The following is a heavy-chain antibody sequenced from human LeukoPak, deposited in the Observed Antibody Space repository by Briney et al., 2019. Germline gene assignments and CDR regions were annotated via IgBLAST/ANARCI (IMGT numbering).Heavy chain of an antibody. CDR1: GFTFSSYA. D-gene: IGHD6-19*01. CDR3: AKDVRTIIAVAGTFDD. CDR2: ISYDGSNT. V-gene: IGHV3-30-3*01. J-gene: IGHJ4*02. Sequence: GGSLRLSCAASGFTFSSYAMSWVRQAPGKGLEWVAVISYDGSNTYYADSVKGRFTISRDKSKNTLYLQMSSLRAEDTAVYYCAKDVRTIIAVAGTFDDWGQGTLVTVSS.